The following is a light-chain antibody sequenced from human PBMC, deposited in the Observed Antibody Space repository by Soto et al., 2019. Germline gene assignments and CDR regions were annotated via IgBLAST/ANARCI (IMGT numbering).Light chain of an antibody. V-gene: IGKV3-15*01. CDR1: QTVGFF. CDR3: QQSYSTPYT. CDR2: GAN. Sequence: EMVMTQSPATLSVSPGARATLSCRASQTVGFFLAWYQQKPGQAPRLLIYGANTRATGIPDRFSGSGSGTEFTLTISSLQSEDFATYYCQQSYSTPYTFGQGTKLEIK. J-gene: IGKJ2*01.